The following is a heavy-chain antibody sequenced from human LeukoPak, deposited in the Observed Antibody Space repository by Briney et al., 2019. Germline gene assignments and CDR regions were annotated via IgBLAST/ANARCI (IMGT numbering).Heavy chain of an antibody. CDR3: ARDSGIYDSSGYYGLSYYGMDV. D-gene: IGHD3-22*01. V-gene: IGHV3-23*01. J-gene: IGHJ6*02. CDR2: NSGSGGST. CDR1: GFTFASYA. Sequence: GGSLRLSCAASGFTFASYAMTWVPQAPGKGQEWFTANSGSGGSTYYADSVKGRFTISRDNYKKTLYLQMNSLRAEDTAVYYCARDSGIYDSSGYYGLSYYGMDVWGQGTTVTVSS.